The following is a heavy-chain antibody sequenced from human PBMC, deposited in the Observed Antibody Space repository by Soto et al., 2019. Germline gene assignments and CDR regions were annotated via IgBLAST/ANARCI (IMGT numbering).Heavy chain of an antibody. CDR3: ARDSSMTASVFGY. V-gene: IGHV3-66*01. CDR1: GFTVSRNY. CDR2: LYSGSGGNT. Sequence: PGGSLRLSCAASGFTVSRNYMSWVRQAPGKGLEWVSVLYSGSGGNTYYADSVKGRFIISRDNSKNTLYLQMNSLRAEDTAVYYCARDSSMTASVFGYWGQGTLVTVSS. D-gene: IGHD2-21*02. J-gene: IGHJ1*01.